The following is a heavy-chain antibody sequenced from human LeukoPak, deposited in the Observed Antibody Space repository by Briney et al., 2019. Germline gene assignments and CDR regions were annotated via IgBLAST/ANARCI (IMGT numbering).Heavy chain of an antibody. CDR1: GYTFTGYY. CDR3: ARSGYSGQFVLDY. D-gene: IGHD5-12*01. V-gene: IGHV1-2*02. CDR2: INPNSGGT. Sequence: RGASVKVSCKASGYTFTGYYMHWVRQAPGQGLEWMGWINPNSGGTNYAQKFQGRVTMTRDTSISTAYMELSRLRSDDTAVYYCARSGYSGQFVLDYWGQGTLVTVSS. J-gene: IGHJ4*02.